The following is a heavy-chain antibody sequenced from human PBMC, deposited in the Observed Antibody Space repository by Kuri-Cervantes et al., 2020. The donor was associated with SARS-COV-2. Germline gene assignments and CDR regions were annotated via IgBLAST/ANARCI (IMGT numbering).Heavy chain of an antibody. J-gene: IGHJ6*03. V-gene: IGHV5-51*01. CDR1: GYSFTSYW. CDR2: IYPGDSDT. D-gene: IGHD4-11*01. Sequence: GGSLRLSCKGSGYSFTSYWIGWVRQMPGKGLEWMGIIYPGDSDTRYSPSFQGQVTISADKSISTAYLQWSSLKASDTAMYYCARLTKDYSNYSYYYYYMDVWGKGTTVTVSS. CDR3: ARLTKDYSNYSYYYYYMDV.